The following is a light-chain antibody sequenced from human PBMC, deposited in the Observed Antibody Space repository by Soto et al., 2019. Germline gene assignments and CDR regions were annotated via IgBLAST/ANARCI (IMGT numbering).Light chain of an antibody. CDR2: LGS. CDR3: MQARQTLYT. Sequence: EIVMTQSPLSLPVTPGESASISCRSSQSLLHSDGYNYLDWYRQKPGQSPQLLIYLGSNRTSGVPDRFSGSGSGTYFTLKINRVEAEDVGIYYCMQARQTLYTFGGGTKVEIK. V-gene: IGKV2-28*01. J-gene: IGKJ4*01. CDR1: QSLLHSDGYNY.